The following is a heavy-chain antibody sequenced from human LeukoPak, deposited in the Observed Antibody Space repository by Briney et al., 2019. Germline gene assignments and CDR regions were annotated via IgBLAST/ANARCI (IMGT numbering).Heavy chain of an antibody. CDR2: SYSDGTT. D-gene: IGHD5-18*01. J-gene: IGHJ4*02. V-gene: IGHV3-53*01. CDR3: ARVPECSYGAFDY. Sequence: PGGPLRLSCAASGFTVSSNYMHWVRQAPGKGLEWVSVSYSDGTTYYAHSVKGRFTISRDNSKNTLYLQMSSLRADDTAVYYCARVPECSYGAFDYWGQGALVTVSS. CDR1: GFTVSSNY.